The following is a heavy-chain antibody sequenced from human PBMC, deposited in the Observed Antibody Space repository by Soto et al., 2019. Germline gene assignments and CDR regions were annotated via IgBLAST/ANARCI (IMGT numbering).Heavy chain of an antibody. Sequence: QVQLQESGPGLVKPSGTLSLNCKVSGDSISSSEWWSWVRQPPGKGLEWIAEIHHSGTTNYNPSLPSRVTITVDKSKNQISLRLSTVTAADTAVYYCARGGITAVRNYYFDHWGQGTLVTVSS. CDR1: GDSISSSEW. V-gene: IGHV4-4*02. J-gene: IGHJ4*02. D-gene: IGHD1-20*01. CDR2: IHHSGTT. CDR3: ARGGITAVRNYYFDH.